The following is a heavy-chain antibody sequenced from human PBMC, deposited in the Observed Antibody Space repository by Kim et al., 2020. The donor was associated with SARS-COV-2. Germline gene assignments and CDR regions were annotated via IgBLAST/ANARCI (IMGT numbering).Heavy chain of an antibody. D-gene: IGHD3-16*02. CDR3: ARDRDYRFDL. J-gene: IGHJ4*02. V-gene: IGHV1-18*01. Sequence: TKYAQKCQDSVTLTKDTSTSTAYMELRSLISDDTAVYFCARDRDYRFDLWGQGTLVTVSS. CDR2: T.